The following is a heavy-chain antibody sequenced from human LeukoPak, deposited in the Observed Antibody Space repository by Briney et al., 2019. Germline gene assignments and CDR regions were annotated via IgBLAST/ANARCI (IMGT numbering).Heavy chain of an antibody. J-gene: IGHJ4*02. CDR3: ARDRSFHGDYGTDGGY. CDR1: GFTFDDYG. D-gene: IGHD4-17*01. Sequence: GGSLRLSCAASGFTFDDYGMSWVRQAPGKGLEWVSGINWNGGSTGYADSVKGRFTISRDNAKNSLYLQMNSLRAEDTALYYCARDRSFHGDYGTDGGYWGQGTLVTVSS. V-gene: IGHV3-20*04. CDR2: INWNGGST.